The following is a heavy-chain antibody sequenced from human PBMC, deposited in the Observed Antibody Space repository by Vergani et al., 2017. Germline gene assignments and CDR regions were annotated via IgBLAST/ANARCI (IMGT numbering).Heavy chain of an antibody. J-gene: IGHJ5*02. Sequence: QVQLVESGGGVVQPGRSLRLSCAASGFTFNQYGMHWVRQAPGKGLEWVAFTWYDGNNKQYADSVKGRFTISRDNSKSTMYLQMNSLRDEDTGVYYCAREFLLLYNRVDPWGQRALATDSS. CDR1: GFTFNQYG. CDR2: TWYDGNNK. D-gene: IGHD1-14*01. V-gene: IGHV3-33*01. CDR3: AREFLLLYNRVDP.